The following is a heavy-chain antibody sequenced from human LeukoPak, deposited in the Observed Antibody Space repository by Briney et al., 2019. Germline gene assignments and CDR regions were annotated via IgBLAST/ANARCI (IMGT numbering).Heavy chain of an antibody. CDR2: IKSKTEGGTT. D-gene: IGHD6-13*01. Sequence: GGSLRLSCAASGFTFSNAWMSWVRQAPGKGLEWVGRIKSKTEGGTTDYAAPVKGRFTISRDDSKNTLYLQMNSLKTEDTAVYYCTTDRSRGIAAAGRLFDYWGQGTLVTVSS. CDR3: TTDRSRGIAAAGRLFDY. J-gene: IGHJ4*02. V-gene: IGHV3-15*01. CDR1: GFTFSNAW.